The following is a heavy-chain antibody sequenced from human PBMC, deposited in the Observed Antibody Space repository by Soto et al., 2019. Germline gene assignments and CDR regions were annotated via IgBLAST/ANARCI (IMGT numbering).Heavy chain of an antibody. J-gene: IGHJ4*02. CDR3: AGHKSDGYVWPIDH. Sequence: SETLSLTCTVSGGSISSDSYYWGWIRQPPGKGLEWIGTIFYRGSTYYNPSLQSRVSTSVDMTRNQFSLKLTSVTAADTAVYYCAGHKSDGYVWPIDHWGQGTLVTVSS. V-gene: IGHV4-39*01. CDR1: GGSISSDSYY. CDR2: IFYRGST. D-gene: IGHD3-16*01.